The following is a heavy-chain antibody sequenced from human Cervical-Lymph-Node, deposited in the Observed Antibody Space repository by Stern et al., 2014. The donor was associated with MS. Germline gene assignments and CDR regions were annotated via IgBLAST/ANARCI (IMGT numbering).Heavy chain of an antibody. CDR3: ARMMGSGYRHYLDY. D-gene: IGHD3-3*01. V-gene: IGHV2-70*04. Sequence: SGPALVKPTQTLTLTCTFSGFSLVTSGVRVSWIRQPPGKALEWLARIDWNDKTFYNTSLMPRLTTSKDTSKNQVVLTMTNVDPVDTATYYCARMMGSGYRHYLDYWGQGTPVTVS. CDR1: GFSLVTSGVR. CDR2: IDWNDKT. J-gene: IGHJ4*02.